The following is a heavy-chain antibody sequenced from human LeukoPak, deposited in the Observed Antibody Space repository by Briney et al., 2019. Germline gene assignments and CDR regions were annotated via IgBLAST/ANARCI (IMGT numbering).Heavy chain of an antibody. CDR2: IKSKTDGGTT. CDR3: TTGATFDYYGMDV. Sequence: PGGSLRLSCAASGFTLSNAWMSWVRQAPGKGLEWVGRIKSKTDGGTTDYAAPVKGRFTISRDDSKNTLYLQMNSLKTEDTAVYYCTTGATFDYYGMDVWGQGTTVTVSS. CDR1: GFTLSNAW. D-gene: IGHD1-26*01. J-gene: IGHJ6*02. V-gene: IGHV3-15*01.